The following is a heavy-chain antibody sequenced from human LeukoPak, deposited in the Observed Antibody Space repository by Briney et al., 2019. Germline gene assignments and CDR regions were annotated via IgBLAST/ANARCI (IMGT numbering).Heavy chain of an antibody. J-gene: IGHJ4*02. CDR2: IYTSGST. D-gene: IGHD3-22*01. Sequence: SETLSLTCSVSSGSISSGSSYWNWIRQPAGKGLEWIGHIYTSGSTHYNPSLKSRATISADTSKNQFSLKLSSVTAADTAVYYCARDGYYDSSGYLDYWGQGTLSPSPQ. V-gene: IGHV4-61*09. CDR1: SGSISSGSSY. CDR3: ARDGYYDSSGYLDY.